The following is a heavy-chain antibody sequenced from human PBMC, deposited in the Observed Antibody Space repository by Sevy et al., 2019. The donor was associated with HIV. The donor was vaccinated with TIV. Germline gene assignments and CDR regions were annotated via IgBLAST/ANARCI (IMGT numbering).Heavy chain of an antibody. CDR2: IKQDGSKK. CDR3: ARLKVHYVPYYFDL. Sequence: GGSLRLSCAASGFTFSDYWMSWVRQAPEKGLEWVANIKQDGSKKYYVDSVKGRIIMSRYNAKNSLYLEMNSLRAEDTAVYYCARLKVHYVPYYFDLWGQGTLVTVSS. J-gene: IGHJ4*02. V-gene: IGHV3-7*01. CDR1: GFTFSDYW. D-gene: IGHD3-16*01.